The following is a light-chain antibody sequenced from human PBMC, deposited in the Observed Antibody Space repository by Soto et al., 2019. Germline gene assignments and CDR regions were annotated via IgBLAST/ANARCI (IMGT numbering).Light chain of an antibody. Sequence: DIQMTQSPSSLSASIGDRVTITCQASQAINNYLNWYQEKPGKAPKLLIFDASNLETGVPSRFSGSGSGTDFSFTISSLQPEDIATYYCQQYDDLPLTFGGGTKVEI. CDR1: QAINNY. CDR2: DAS. V-gene: IGKV1-33*01. CDR3: QQYDDLPLT. J-gene: IGKJ4*01.